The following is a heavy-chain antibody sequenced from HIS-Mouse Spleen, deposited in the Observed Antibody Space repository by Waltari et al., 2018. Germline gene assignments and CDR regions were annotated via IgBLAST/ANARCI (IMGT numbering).Heavy chain of an antibody. CDR1: GRSILSSSYY. J-gene: IGHJ2*01. Sequence: QLQLQESGPGLVKPSETLSLTCTVPGRSILSSSYYWAWIRQPPGKGLEWIGSIYYSGSTYYNPSLKSRVTISVDTSKNQFSLKLSSVTAADTAVYYCAREIPYSSSWYDWYFDLWGRGTLVTVSS. CDR2: IYYSGST. CDR3: AREIPYSSSWYDWYFDL. D-gene: IGHD6-13*01. V-gene: IGHV4-39*07.